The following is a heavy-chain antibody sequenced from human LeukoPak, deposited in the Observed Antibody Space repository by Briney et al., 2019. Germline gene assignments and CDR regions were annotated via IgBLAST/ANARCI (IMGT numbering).Heavy chain of an antibody. V-gene: IGHV3-23*01. J-gene: IGHJ4*02. CDR1: GFSFSSYG. D-gene: IGHD3-22*01. CDR3: AKSSYYDSSGYYREYYFDH. CDR2: ISGGGGST. Sequence: GGSLRLSCAASGFSFSSYGMTWVRQAPGKGLEWVSSISGGGGSTNSADSVKGRFTISRDNSKNTLYLQMNSLRAEDTAVYYCAKSSYYDSSGYYREYYFDHWGQETLVTVSS.